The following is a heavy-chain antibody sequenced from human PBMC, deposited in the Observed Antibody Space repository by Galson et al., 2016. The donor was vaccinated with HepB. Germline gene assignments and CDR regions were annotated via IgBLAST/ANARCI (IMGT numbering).Heavy chain of an antibody. J-gene: IGHJ5*02. Sequence: SLRLSCAASGFTFANYAFHWVRQAPGQGLEWLSVISTGGGFTYYADYVQGRFTITRDTSKNTPYLQMSSLRSEDTAVYCCAREVAATCRYYLWGQGTLVTVSS. CDR2: ISTGGGFT. CDR1: GFTFANYA. D-gene: IGHD2-15*01. CDR3: AREVAATCRYYL. V-gene: IGHV3-30-3*01.